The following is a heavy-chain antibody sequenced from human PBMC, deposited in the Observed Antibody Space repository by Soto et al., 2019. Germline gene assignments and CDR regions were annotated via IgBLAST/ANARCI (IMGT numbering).Heavy chain of an antibody. Sequence: SVKVSCKASGGTFSSYTISWVRQAPGQGLEWMGRIIPILGIANYAQKFQGRVTITADKSTSTAYMELSSLRSEDTAVYYCARYGGSQGYYYYYGMDGWGQGTTVTVSS. V-gene: IGHV1-69*02. CDR2: IIPILGIA. CDR3: ARYGGSQGYYYYYGMDG. D-gene: IGHD3-10*01. J-gene: IGHJ6*02. CDR1: GGTFSSYT.